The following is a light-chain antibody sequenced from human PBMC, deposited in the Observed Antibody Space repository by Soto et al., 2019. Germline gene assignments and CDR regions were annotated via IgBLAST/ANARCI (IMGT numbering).Light chain of an antibody. V-gene: IGKV3-20*01. J-gene: IGKJ4*01. CDR3: HQYGSSPLT. Sequence: EIVLTQSPGTLSLSPGERATLFCRASQSVTSSSLAWYQQKPGQAPRLLVYGASRRATGIPDRFSGSGSGTDFTLAISRLEPQDCAMYYCHQYGSSPLTFGGGTKVEIK. CDR2: GAS. CDR1: QSVTSSS.